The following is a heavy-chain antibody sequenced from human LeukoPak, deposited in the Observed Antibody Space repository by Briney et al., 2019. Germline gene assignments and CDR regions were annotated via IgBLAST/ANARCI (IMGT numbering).Heavy chain of an antibody. Sequence: GGSLRLSCAASGFTFSSYWMSWVRQAPGKGLEWVANIKQDGSEKYYVDSVKGLFTISRDNAKNSLYLQMNSLRAEDTAVYYCARDGYYYGSGSYFHPHYYYGMDVWGQGTTVTVPS. V-gene: IGHV3-7*01. J-gene: IGHJ6*02. CDR1: GFTFSSYW. CDR2: IKQDGSEK. D-gene: IGHD3-10*01. CDR3: ARDGYYYGSGSYFHPHYYYGMDV.